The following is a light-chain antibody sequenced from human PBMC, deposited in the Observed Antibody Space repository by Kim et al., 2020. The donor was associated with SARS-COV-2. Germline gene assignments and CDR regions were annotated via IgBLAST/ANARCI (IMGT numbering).Light chain of an antibody. CDR2: DAS. V-gene: IGKV3-11*01. CDR3: HQRSNWPRT. J-gene: IGKJ1*01. CDR1: QSVSSY. Sequence: EIVLTQSPGTLSLSPGERATLSCRASQSVSSYLAWYQQKPGQAPRLLIYDASNRATGIPARFSGSGSGTDFTLTITSLEPEDFALYYCHQRSNWPRTFGQGTKVDIK.